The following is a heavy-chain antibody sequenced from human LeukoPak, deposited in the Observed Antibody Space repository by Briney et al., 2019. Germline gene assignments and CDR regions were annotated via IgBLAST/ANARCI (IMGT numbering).Heavy chain of an antibody. V-gene: IGHV3-23*01. CDR3: AKKYSSYPFFDY. J-gene: IGHJ4*02. D-gene: IGHD6-6*01. CDR1: GFTFSSYA. Sequence: GGSLRLSCAASGFTFSSYAMSWVRQAPGKGLEWVSAISGSGGSTYYADSVKGRFTISRDNAKNSLYLQMNSLRAEDTAVYYCAKKYSSYPFFDYWGQGTLVTVSS. CDR2: ISGSGGST.